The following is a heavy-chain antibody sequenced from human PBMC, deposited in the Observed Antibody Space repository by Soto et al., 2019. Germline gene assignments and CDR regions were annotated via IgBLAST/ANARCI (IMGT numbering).Heavy chain of an antibody. CDR1: GGSITSSY. J-gene: IGHJ6*02. CDR3: ARGEDAFFYYGLDV. CDR2: IYDTGISGYTPST. Sequence: PSETLSLTCTVSGGSITSSYWCWIRRPPGKGLEWIAYIYDTGISGYTPSTSYNPSLKGRVTMSVDTSKRQFSLKLTSVTAADTAVYYCARGEDAFFYYGLDVWGQGITVTVSS. V-gene: IGHV4-59*01.